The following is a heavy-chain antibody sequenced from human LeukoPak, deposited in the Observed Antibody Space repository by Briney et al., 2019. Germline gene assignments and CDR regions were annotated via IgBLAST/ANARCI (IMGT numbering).Heavy chain of an antibody. D-gene: IGHD5-18*01. CDR1: GCTFSSSA. V-gene: IGHV1-69*04. CDR3: ARDQGLTAPPPYGLDV. CDR2: IIPVLNIT. Sequence: SVKVSCKTSGCTFSSSAITWVRQAPGQGLEWMGRIIPVLNITTYAQKFQGSVTITADTSTSTVYMELSSLRSEETAVYYCARDQGLTAPPPYGLDVWGQGTTVIVSS. J-gene: IGHJ6*02.